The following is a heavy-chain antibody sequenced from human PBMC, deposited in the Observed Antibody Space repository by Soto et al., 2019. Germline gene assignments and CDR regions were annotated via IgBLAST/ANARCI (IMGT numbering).Heavy chain of an antibody. CDR1: GGSISSYY. J-gene: IGHJ3*01. D-gene: IGHD4-17*01. V-gene: IGHV4-59*08. CDR2: IFYSGST. CDR3: AGRYGRAFDF. Sequence: QVQLQESGPGLVKPSETLSLTCTVSGGSISSYYWSWIRQPPGKGLEWIGYIFYSGSTNYNPSLKSRVTMSVDTSKNQFSLTLTSVTAADTAVYYGAGRYGRAFDFWGRGTMVTVSS.